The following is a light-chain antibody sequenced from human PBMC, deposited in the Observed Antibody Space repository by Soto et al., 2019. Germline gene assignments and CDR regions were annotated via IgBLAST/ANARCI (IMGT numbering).Light chain of an antibody. V-gene: IGKV1-5*01. CDR1: QSVSSW. J-gene: IGKJ1*01. CDR3: QQYNNFWT. Sequence: DIQMTQSPSALSASVGDRVTIPCGASQSVSSWLAWYQQKPGKAPRLLIYDAPYLERGVPSRFSGSGSGTEFTLTISVLQPDDFATYYCQQYNNFWTFGPGTKLEI. CDR2: DAP.